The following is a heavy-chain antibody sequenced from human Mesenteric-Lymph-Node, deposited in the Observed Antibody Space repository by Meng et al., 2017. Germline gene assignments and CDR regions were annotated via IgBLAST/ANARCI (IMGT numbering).Heavy chain of an antibody. Sequence: SETLSLTCTVSGDSISSSFSYWGWIRQSPGKGLEWLGSMYSSGSTYYNPSLKSRVTISVDTSKNQFSLNLRYVTAADTAVYYCARGDQFFDYWGQGMLVTVSS. CDR2: MYSSGST. J-gene: IGHJ4*02. V-gene: IGHV4-39*07. CDR3: ARGDQFFDY. CDR1: GDSISSSFSY. D-gene: IGHD5-24*01.